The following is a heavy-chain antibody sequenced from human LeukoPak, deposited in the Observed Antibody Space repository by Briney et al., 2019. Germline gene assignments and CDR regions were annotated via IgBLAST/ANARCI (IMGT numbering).Heavy chain of an antibody. V-gene: IGHV3-21*01. J-gene: IGHJ3*02. CDR3: ARLGWYSSGSGI. CDR2: ISSSSSYI. Sequence: GGSLRLSCAASGFTFSSYSMNWVRQAPGKGLEWVSSISSSSSYIYYADSVKGRFTISRDNAKDSLYLQMNSLRAEDTAVYYCARLGWYSSGSGIWGQGTMVTVSS. CDR1: GFTFSSYS. D-gene: IGHD6-19*01.